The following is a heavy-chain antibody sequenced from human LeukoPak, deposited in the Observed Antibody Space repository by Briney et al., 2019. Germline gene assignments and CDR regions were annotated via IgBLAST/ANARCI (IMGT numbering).Heavy chain of an antibody. J-gene: IGHJ4*02. D-gene: IGHD6-19*01. CDR2: IDTSDSYT. V-gene: IGHV5-10-1*01. Sequence: GASLEISCKGSGSFFTSYWISGGRQMPGKGLEWMGRIDTSDSYTNYSTSFQAHVPISADKSISTAYLQWSSLKASDIAMYYCARLNSSGWYDYWGQGTLVTVSS. CDR3: ARLNSSGWYDY. CDR1: GSFFTSYW.